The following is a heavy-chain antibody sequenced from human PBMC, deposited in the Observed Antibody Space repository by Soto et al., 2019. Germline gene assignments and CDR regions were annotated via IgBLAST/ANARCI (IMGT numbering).Heavy chain of an antibody. J-gene: IGHJ6*02. Sequence: GGSMRLSCAASGLTFSSYNMNWVRQAPEKGLEWVSSISSSSSYIYYADSVKGRFTISRDNAKNSLYLQMNGLRAEGTAVYYCASTCRDGYSNYYYYYGMDVWGQGTTVTVSS. D-gene: IGHD4-4*01. CDR2: ISSSSSYI. CDR3: ASTCRDGYSNYYYYYGMDV. CDR1: GLTFSSYN. V-gene: IGHV3-21*01.